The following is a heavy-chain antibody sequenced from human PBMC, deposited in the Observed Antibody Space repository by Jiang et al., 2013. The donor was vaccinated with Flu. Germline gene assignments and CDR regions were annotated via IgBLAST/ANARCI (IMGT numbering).Heavy chain of an antibody. Sequence: VQLLESGGGVVQPGKSLRLSCAASGFSFNSYAVHWVRQFPGKGLEWVALISSDGTKRYHADSVNGRFTISRDNSKNKVYLQMNSLKVEDTAVYYCARAVLRSLEWSWDFDYWGQGTLVTVSS. V-gene: IGHV3-30-3*01. J-gene: IGHJ4*02. D-gene: IGHD3-3*01. CDR1: GFSFNSYA. CDR2: ISSDGTKR. CDR3: ARAVLRSLEWSWDFDY.